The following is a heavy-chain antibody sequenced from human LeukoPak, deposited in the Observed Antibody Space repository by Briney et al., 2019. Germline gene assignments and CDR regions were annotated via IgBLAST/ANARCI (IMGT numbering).Heavy chain of an antibody. V-gene: IGHV7-4-1*02. CDR2: INTNTGNP. Sequence: ASVKVSCKASGYTFTSYAMNWVRQAPGQGLEWMGWINTNTGNPTYAQGFTGRFVFSLDTSVSTAYLQISSLKAEDTAVYYCARDIVVPAAISSYGIDVWGQGTTVTVSS. CDR3: ARDIVVPAAISSYGIDV. CDR1: GYTFTSYA. J-gene: IGHJ6*02. D-gene: IGHD2-2*01.